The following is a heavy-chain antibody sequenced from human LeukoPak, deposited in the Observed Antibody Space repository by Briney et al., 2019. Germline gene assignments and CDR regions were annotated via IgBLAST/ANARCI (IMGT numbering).Heavy chain of an antibody. V-gene: IGHV3-48*03. D-gene: IGHD6-13*01. Sequence: GGSLRLSCAASGFTFSSYEMNWVRQAPGKGLEWVSYISSSGSTIYYADSVKGRFTISRDNAKNSLYLQMNSLRAEDTAVYYCARARPSSSWFLDAFDIWGQGTMVTVSS. CDR2: ISSSGSTI. J-gene: IGHJ3*02. CDR1: GFTFSSYE. CDR3: ARARPSSSWFLDAFDI.